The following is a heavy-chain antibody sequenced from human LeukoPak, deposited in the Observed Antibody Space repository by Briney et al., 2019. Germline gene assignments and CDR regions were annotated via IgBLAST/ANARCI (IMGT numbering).Heavy chain of an antibody. D-gene: IGHD6-13*01. Sequence: GGSLRLSCAASGFTFSSYGMHWVRQAPGKGLEWVAFIRYDGSNKYYADSVKGRFTISRDNSKNTLYLQMNSLRAEDTAVYYCARDFAAAGIFDYWGQGTLVTVSS. V-gene: IGHV3-30*02. CDR1: GFTFSSYG. CDR2: IRYDGSNK. J-gene: IGHJ4*02. CDR3: ARDFAAAGIFDY.